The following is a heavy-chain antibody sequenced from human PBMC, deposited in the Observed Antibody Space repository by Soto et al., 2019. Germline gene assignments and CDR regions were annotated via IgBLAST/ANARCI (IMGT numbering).Heavy chain of an antibody. CDR3: ARAAQQANFDY. D-gene: IGHD6-13*01. CDR1: GYTFTSYY. CDR2: INPSGGST. V-gene: IGHV1-46*03. Sequence: QVQLVQSGAEVKKPGASVKVSCKASGYTFTSYYMHWVRQAPGQGLEWMGIINPSGGSTSYAQKSQGRVTMTRDTSTSTVYMELSSLRSEDTAVYYCARAAQQANFDYWGQGTLVTVSS. J-gene: IGHJ4*02.